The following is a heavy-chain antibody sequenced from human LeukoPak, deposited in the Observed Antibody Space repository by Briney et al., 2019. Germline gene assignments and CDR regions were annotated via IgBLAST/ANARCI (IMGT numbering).Heavy chain of an antibody. J-gene: IGHJ4*02. CDR3: ARDGQGLSPQPTVVGRGFDY. V-gene: IGHV1-3*01. CDR2: INAGNGNT. D-gene: IGHD6-19*01. Sequence: ASVKVSCKASGYTFTSYAMHWVRQAPGQRLEWMGWINAGNGNTKYSQKFQGRVTITRDTSASTAYMELSSLRSEDTAVYYCARDGQGLSPQPTVVGRGFDYWGQGTLVTVSS. CDR1: GYTFTSYA.